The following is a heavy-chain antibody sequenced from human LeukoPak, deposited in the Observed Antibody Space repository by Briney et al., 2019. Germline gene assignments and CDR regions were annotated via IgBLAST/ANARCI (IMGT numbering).Heavy chain of an antibody. D-gene: IGHD3-3*01. J-gene: IGHJ4*02. CDR1: GGSISSGDYY. CDR3: ARDERDDFWSGYRY. Sequence: PSETLSLTCTVSGGSISSGDYYWSWIRQPPGKGLEWIGYIYYSGSTYYNPSLKSRVTISVDTSKNQFSLKLSSVTAADTAVYYCARDERDDFWSGYRYWGQGTLVTVSS. CDR2: IYYSGST. V-gene: IGHV4-31*03.